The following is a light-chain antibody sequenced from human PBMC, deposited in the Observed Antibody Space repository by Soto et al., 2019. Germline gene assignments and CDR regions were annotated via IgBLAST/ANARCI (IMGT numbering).Light chain of an antibody. CDR1: QSIGSW. V-gene: IGKV1-5*03. CDR3: QQYNSYSQT. J-gene: IGKJ1*01. CDR2: KGS. Sequence: DIQMTQSPSTLSASVGDRVTIACRASQSIGSWLAWYQQKPGKAPKLLIYKGSSLESGVPSRFSGSGSGTEFTLTISSLQPDDFATYYCQQYNSYSQTFGQGTKVEIK.